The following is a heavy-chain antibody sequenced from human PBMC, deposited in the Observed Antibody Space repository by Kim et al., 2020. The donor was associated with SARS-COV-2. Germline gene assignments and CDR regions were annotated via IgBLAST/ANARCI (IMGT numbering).Heavy chain of an antibody. J-gene: IGHJ4*02. CDR2: INWNGGST. CDR3: ARGIQLWLQGGLVAHLDY. V-gene: IGHV3-20*04. D-gene: IGHD5-18*01. CDR1: GLTFGDYG. Sequence: GGSLRLSCAASGLTFGDYGMSWVRQAPGKGLEWVSGINWNGGSTGYADSVKGRFTISRDNAKNSLYLQMNSLRAEDTALYYCARGIQLWLQGGLVAHLDYWGQGTLVTVSS.